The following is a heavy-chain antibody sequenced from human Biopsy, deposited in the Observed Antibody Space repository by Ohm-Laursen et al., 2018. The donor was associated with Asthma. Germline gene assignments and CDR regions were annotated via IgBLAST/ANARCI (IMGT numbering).Heavy chain of an antibody. CDR3: ARTFHFWSPYHAEHYQL. CDR1: GFMFRSFG. Sequence: SLRLSRTASGFMFRSFGMHWVRQAPGKGLEWVAVISYDGNHKFYEDSVKGRFTISRDNAKNSLYLQMNSLRAEDTAVYYCARTFHFWSPYHAEHYQLWGQGTLVTVPS. V-gene: IGHV3-30*03. D-gene: IGHD3-3*02. J-gene: IGHJ1*01. CDR2: ISYDGNHK.